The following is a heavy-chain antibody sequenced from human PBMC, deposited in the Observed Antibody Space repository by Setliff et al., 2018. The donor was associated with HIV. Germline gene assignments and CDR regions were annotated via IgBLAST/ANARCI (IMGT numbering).Heavy chain of an antibody. CDR3: ARGQSQGYAYSGSYGAFDI. V-gene: IGHV1-69*05. Sequence: GASVKVSCKASGYTFTDNFIHWVRQAPGQGLEWMGGIIPMFGTRNYAQKFQGRVTITTDESTSTAYMELSSLRSEDTALYYCARGQSQGYAYSGSYGAFDIWGQGTMVTVSS. D-gene: IGHD1-26*01. CDR1: GYTFTDNF. CDR2: IIPMFGTR. J-gene: IGHJ3*02.